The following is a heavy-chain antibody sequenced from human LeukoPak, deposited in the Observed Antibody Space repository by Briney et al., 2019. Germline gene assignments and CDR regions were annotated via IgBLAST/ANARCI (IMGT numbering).Heavy chain of an antibody. Sequence: ASVKVSCEASGYTFTSYYMHWVRQAPGQGLEWMGIINPSGGSTSYAQKFQGRVTMTRDTSTSTAYMELSSLRSEDTAVYYCARDLVGATRTYYFDYWGQGTLVTVSS. CDR3: ARDLVGATRTYYFDY. J-gene: IGHJ4*02. CDR2: INPSGGST. CDR1: GYTFTSYY. D-gene: IGHD1-26*01. V-gene: IGHV1-46*03.